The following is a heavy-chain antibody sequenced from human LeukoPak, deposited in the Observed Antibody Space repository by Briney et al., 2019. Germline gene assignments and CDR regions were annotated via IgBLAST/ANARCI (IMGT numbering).Heavy chain of an antibody. J-gene: IGHJ4*02. CDR1: GGSFGGYY. D-gene: IGHD4-17*01. CDR3: ARGARRTTVTTPFDY. V-gene: IGHV4-34*01. Sequence: PSETLSLTCAVYGGSFGGYYWSWIRQPPGKGLEWIGEINHSGSTNYNPSLKSRVTISVDTSKNQFSLKLSSVTAADTAVYYCARGARRTTVTTPFDYWGQGTLVTVSS. CDR2: INHSGST.